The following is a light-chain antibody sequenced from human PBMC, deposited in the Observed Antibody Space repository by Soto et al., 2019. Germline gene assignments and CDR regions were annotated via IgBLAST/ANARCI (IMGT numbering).Light chain of an antibody. CDR2: EVT. Sequence: QSALTQPPSASGSPGQSVTISCTGTNSDVGGSNYVSWYKQHPGKAPKLRIYEVTKRPSGVPDRFSGSRSGNTASLPVSGLQAEDEADYYCISHVGGTNLKIFGVGTTLTVL. CDR3: ISHVGGTNLKI. J-gene: IGLJ2*01. CDR1: NSDVGGSNY. V-gene: IGLV2-8*01.